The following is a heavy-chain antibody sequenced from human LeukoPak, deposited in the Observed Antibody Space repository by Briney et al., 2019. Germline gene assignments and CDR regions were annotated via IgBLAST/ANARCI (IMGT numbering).Heavy chain of an antibody. CDR3: AKVPYVVTVAPGYFDY. Sequence: GGSLRLSCAASGFTFSSSAMSWVRQAPGKGLEWVSSISGSGSGGSTYYADSVKGRFTISRDNSKNTLYLQMNSLRAEDTAVYYCAKVPYVVTVAPGYFDYWGQGTLVTVSS. D-gene: IGHD4-23*01. CDR2: ISGSGSGGST. J-gene: IGHJ4*02. V-gene: IGHV3-23*01. CDR1: GFTFSSSA.